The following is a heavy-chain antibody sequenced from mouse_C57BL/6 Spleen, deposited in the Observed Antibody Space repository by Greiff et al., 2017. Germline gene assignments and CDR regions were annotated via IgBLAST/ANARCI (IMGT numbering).Heavy chain of an antibody. J-gene: IGHJ1*03. CDR1: GYTFTSYW. V-gene: IGHV1-7*01. D-gene: IGHD1-1*01. CDR3: ARWMEDYYGSRDWYFDV. Sequence: QVQLKESGAELAKPGASVKLSCKASGYTFTSYWMHWVQQRPGQGLEWIGYITPSSGYTKYNQKFKDKATLTADKSSSTAYMQLSSLTYEDSAVYYCARWMEDYYGSRDWYFDVWGTGTTVTVSS. CDR2: ITPSSGYT.